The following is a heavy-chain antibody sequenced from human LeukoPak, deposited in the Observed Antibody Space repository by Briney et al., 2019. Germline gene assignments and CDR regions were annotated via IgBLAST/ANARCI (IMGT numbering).Heavy chain of an antibody. CDR2: INPSGGST. Sequence: ASVKVSCKASGYTFTSYYMHWVRHAPGQGLEWMGIINPSGGSTSYSEKFQGRVAMTRDTSITTAYMELSRLKSDDTALYYCASKGAGHCYDASCMGSFDLWGQGTTVAVSS. CDR1: GYTFTSYY. CDR3: ASKGAGHCYDASCMGSFDL. D-gene: IGHD2-15*01. J-gene: IGHJ3*01. V-gene: IGHV1-46*01.